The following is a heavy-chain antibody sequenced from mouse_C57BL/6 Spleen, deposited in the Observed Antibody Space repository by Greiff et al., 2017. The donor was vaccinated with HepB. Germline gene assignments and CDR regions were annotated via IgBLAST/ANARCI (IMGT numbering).Heavy chain of an antibody. CDR1: GFSLTSYA. J-gene: IGHJ4*01. V-gene: IGHV2-9-1*01. Sequence: VQLQQSGPGLVAPSQSLSITCTVSGFSLTSYAISWVRQPPGKGLEWLGVIWTGGGTNYNSALKSRLSIGKDNSKSQVFLKMNSLQTDDTARYYCARNDYYGSSPFYAMDYWGQGTSVTVSS. CDR3: ARNDYYGSSPFYAMDY. CDR2: IWTGGGT. D-gene: IGHD1-1*01.